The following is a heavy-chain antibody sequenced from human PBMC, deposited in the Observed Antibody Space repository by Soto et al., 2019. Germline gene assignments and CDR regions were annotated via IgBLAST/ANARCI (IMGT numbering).Heavy chain of an antibody. Sequence: QVQLVQSGAEVKKPGASVKVSCKASGYTFTDYYMHWARQAPGQRLEWMGWINPNCGTTNYAQKFQGWVTMTRDTSITTVYMEVSRLTSDDTAVYYCARVPRGVYYGMDVWGQGTTVTVSS. CDR2: INPNCGTT. CDR1: GYTFTDYY. D-gene: IGHD3-10*01. V-gene: IGHV1-2*04. J-gene: IGHJ6*02. CDR3: ARVPRGVYYGMDV.